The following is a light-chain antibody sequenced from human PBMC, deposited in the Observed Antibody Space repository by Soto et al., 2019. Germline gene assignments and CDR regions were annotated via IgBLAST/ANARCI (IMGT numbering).Light chain of an antibody. Sequence: VMTQSPATLSVSPGERDTLSGRASQSVGGDLAWYQQKPGQAHRLLIYGAYSRAPGIPDRFSGSGSGTDFTITISRLEPEDFAVYYCQQYGRSPWTVGQGTKVEIK. CDR3: QQYGRSPWT. V-gene: IGKV3-20*01. CDR1: QSVGGD. J-gene: IGKJ1*01. CDR2: GAY.